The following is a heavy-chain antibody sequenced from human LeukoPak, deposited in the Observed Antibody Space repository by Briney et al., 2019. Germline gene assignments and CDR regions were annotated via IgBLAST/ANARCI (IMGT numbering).Heavy chain of an antibody. CDR2: ISWNSGSI. CDR1: GFTFDDYA. J-gene: IGHJ4*02. D-gene: IGHD6-6*01. V-gene: IGHV3-9*01. CDR3: AKDRFYSSSSGGYYFDY. Sequence: GGSLRHSCAASGFTFDDYAMHWVRQAPGKGLEWVSGISWNSGSIGHADSVKGRFTISRDNAKNSLYLQMNSLRAEDTALYYCAKDRFYSSSSGGYYFDYWGQGTLVTVSS.